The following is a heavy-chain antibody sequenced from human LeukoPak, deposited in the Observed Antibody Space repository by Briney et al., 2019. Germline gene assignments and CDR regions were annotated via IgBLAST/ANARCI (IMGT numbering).Heavy chain of an antibody. J-gene: IGHJ4*02. V-gene: IGHV5-51*01. CDR3: ARLDEDFYYDDSGYYF. CDR1: GYRFTNYR. D-gene: IGHD3-22*01. CDR2: IYPGDSET. Sequence: GESLKISCRGSGYRFTNYRIAWVRQMPGKGLEWMGIIYPGDSETTYSPSFQGQVTISADKSINTAYLQWSSLKTSDTAMYYCARLDEDFYYDDSGYYFWGQGTLVTVSS.